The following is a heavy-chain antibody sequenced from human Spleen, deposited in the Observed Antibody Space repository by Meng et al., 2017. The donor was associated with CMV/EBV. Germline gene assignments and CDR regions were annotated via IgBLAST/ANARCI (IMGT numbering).Heavy chain of an antibody. D-gene: IGHD3-10*01. J-gene: IGHJ4*02. CDR2: IYIGGST. CDR3: ARDESGVHGNYFDY. Sequence: GGSLRLSCVGSGYTFSTYAMSWVRQAPGRGLEWVSVIYIGGSTYYADSVKGRFTISRDNSKNTLYLQMNSLRPEDTAMYYCARDESGVHGNYFDYWGQGTLVTVSS. CDR1: GYTFSTYA. V-gene: IGHV3-66*02.